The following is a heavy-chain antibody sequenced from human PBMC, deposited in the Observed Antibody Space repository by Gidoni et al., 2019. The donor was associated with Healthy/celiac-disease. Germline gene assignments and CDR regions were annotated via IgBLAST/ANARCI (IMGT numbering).Heavy chain of an antibody. D-gene: IGHD4-17*01. CDR1: GYTFTSYG. J-gene: IGHJ6*02. Sequence: QVQLVQSGVEVKKPGASVKVSCKASGYTFTSYGISWVRQAPGQGLEWMGWISAYNGNTNYAQKLQGRVTMTTDTSTSTAYMELRSLRSDDTAVYYCARDSNGDYYYYYGMDVWGQGTTVTVSS. CDR3: ARDSNGDYYYYYGMDV. V-gene: IGHV1-18*01. CDR2: ISAYNGNT.